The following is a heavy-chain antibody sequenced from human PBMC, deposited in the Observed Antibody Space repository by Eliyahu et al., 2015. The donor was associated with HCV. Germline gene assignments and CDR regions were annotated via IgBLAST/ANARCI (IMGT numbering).Heavy chain of an antibody. Sequence: QVQLQESGPGLVKPSETLSLTCTXXGXPXXTYSWSWIRQPPGKGLEWIGYIYYSGSTNYNPSLKSRVTMSVDTSKNQFSLKLSSVTAADTAVYYCSSGGGGIAVAGTGGWFDPWGQGTLVTVSS. CDR1: GXPXXTYS. CDR3: SSGGGGIAVAGTGGWFDP. CDR2: IYYSGST. D-gene: IGHD6-19*01. J-gene: IGHJ5*02. V-gene: IGHV4-59*01.